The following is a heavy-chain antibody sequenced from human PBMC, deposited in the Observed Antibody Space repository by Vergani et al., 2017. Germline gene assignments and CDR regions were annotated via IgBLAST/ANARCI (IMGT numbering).Heavy chain of an antibody. CDR3: ARGGRITILGAVTRGGFDP. D-gene: IGHD3-3*01. CDR2: INHSGST. V-gene: IGHV4-34*01. J-gene: IGHJ5*02. Sequence: QVQLQQWGAGLLKPSETLSLTCAVYGGSFSGYYWSWIRQPPGKGLEWIGEINHSGSTNYNPSLKSRVTISVDTSKNQFSLKLSSVTAADTAVYYCARGGRITILGAVTRGGFDPWGQGTLVTVSS. CDR1: GGSFSGYY.